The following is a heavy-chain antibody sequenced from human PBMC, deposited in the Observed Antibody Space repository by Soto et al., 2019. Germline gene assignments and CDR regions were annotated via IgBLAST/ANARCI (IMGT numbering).Heavy chain of an antibody. V-gene: IGHV4-4*07. D-gene: IGHD2-21*02. CDR3: VRGPYCGGDCYFAS. J-gene: IGHJ4*02. Sequence: NPSETLSLTCTVYGGSVSDYYWSWVRQPAGKGLEWIGRIHPGGNTNYSPSLMSRVTMSVDTSHNQFSLKLTSVTAADTAVYYCVRGPYCGGDCYFASWGQGALVTVSS. CDR1: GGSVSDYY. CDR2: IHPGGNT.